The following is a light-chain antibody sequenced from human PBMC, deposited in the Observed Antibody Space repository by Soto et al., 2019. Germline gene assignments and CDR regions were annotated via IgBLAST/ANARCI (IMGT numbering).Light chain of an antibody. CDR2: DAS. Sequence: EIVMTQSPATLSVSPGERATLSCRASQSVSRNLAWYQQKSGQAPRLLIYDASTRATGTPARFSGSGSGTKFTLSISSLQSEDFAVYYCQQYKSWWTFGQGTKVEVK. V-gene: IGKV3D-15*01. CDR1: QSVSRN. J-gene: IGKJ1*01. CDR3: QQYKSWWT.